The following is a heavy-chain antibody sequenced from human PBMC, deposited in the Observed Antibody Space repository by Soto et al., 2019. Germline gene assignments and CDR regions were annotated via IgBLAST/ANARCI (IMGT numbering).Heavy chain of an antibody. CDR3: AKDRSVEYYGH. Sequence: GGSLRLSCAASGFTFSSYAMSWVRQAPGKGLEWVSGISGSGGSTYYADSVKGRFTISRDNSKNTLYLQMNSLRVDDTAVYYCAKDRSVEYYGHWGHGTLVTVSS. CDR2: ISGSGGST. V-gene: IGHV3-23*01. CDR1: GFTFSSYA. D-gene: IGHD4-17*01. J-gene: IGHJ4*01.